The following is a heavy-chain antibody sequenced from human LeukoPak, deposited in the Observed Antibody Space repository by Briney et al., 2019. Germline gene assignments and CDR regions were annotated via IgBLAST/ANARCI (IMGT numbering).Heavy chain of an antibody. CDR3: AREWDIVVVPAAIPGYSSSDY. Sequence: GASVKVSCKASGYTFTGYYMHWVRQAPGQGLEWMGWINPNSGGTNYAQKFQGRVTMTRDTSISTAYMELSRLRSDDTAVYYCAREWDIVVVPAAIPGYSSSDYWGQGTLVTVSS. CDR1: GYTFTGYY. CDR2: INPNSGGT. D-gene: IGHD2-2*01. J-gene: IGHJ4*02. V-gene: IGHV1-2*02.